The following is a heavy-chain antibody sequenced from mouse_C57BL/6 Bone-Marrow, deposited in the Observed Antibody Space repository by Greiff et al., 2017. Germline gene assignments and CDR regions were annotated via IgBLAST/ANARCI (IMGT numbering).Heavy chain of an antibody. CDR1: GYTFTSYW. J-gene: IGHJ1*03. CDR2: IDPNSGGT. D-gene: IGHD1-1*01. Sequence: QVQLKQPGAELVKPGASVKLSCKASGYTFTSYWMHWVKQRPGRGLEWIGRIDPNSGGTKYNEKFKSKATLTVDKPSSTAYMQLSSLTSEDSAVYYCARYGSSLWYFDVWGTGTTVTVSS. V-gene: IGHV1-72*01. CDR3: ARYGSSLWYFDV.